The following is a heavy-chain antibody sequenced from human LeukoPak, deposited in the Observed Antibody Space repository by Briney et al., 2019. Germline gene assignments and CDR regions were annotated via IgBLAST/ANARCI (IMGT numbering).Heavy chain of an antibody. CDR3: ARGKTEYSSGWAWFDP. Sequence: ASVKVSCKASGYTFTSYGISWVRQAPGQGLEWMGWISGYNGNTNYAQKLQGRVTMTTDTSTSTAYMELRSLRSDDTAVYYCARGKTEYSSGWAWFDPWGQGTLVTVSS. V-gene: IGHV1-18*01. CDR2: ISGYNGNT. CDR1: GYTFTSYG. D-gene: IGHD6-19*01. J-gene: IGHJ5*02.